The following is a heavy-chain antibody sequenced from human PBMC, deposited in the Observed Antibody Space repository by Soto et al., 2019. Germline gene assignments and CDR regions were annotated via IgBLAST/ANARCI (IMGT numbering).Heavy chain of an antibody. Sequence: EVQLVESGGGLVQPGGSLRLSCAVSGFTVSSNYMSWVRQAPGKGLEWVSVIYSGGSTYYADSVKGRFTISRDNSKNTLYLQMNSLRAEDTAVYYCAREGIRSPLYYWGQGTLVTLSS. J-gene: IGHJ4*02. CDR1: GFTVSSNY. CDR2: IYSGGST. V-gene: IGHV3-66*01. CDR3: AREGIRSPLYY. D-gene: IGHD4-17*01.